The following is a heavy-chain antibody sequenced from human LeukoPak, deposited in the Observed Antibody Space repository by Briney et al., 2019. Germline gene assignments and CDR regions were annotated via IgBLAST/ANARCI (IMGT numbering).Heavy chain of an antibody. V-gene: IGHV3-30*18. D-gene: IGHD3-10*01. CDR1: GFIFSTHG. Sequence: GRSLRLFCAASGFIFSTHGMHWVRQAPGKGLEWVSLISYDGSTKYYSDSVEGRFTISRDNSQSTLYLQLNSLRVEDTAVYYCAKDRHFYGAGTYHNLDYWGQGTLVTVSS. CDR3: AKDRHFYGAGTYHNLDY. CDR2: ISYDGSTK. J-gene: IGHJ4*02.